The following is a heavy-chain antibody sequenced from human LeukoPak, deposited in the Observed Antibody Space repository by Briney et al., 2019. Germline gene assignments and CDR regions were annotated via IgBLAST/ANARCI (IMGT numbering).Heavy chain of an antibody. D-gene: IGHD4-11*01. CDR1: GYTFTSYD. J-gene: IGHJ4*02. CDR2: MNPNSGNT. Sequence: ASVKVSYKASGYTFTSYDINWVRQATGQGLEWMGWMNPNSGNTGYAQKFQGRVTMTRNTSISTAYMELSSLRSEDTAVYYCARLTTVATPLFDYWGQGTLVTVSS. V-gene: IGHV1-8*01. CDR3: ARLTTVATPLFDY.